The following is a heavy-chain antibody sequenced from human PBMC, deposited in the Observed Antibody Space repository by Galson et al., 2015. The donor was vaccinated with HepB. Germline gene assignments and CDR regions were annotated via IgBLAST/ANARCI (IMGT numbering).Heavy chain of an antibody. CDR2: IYYSGST. J-gene: IGHJ4*02. CDR3: ARAGGESIFDY. D-gene: IGHD2-21*01. V-gene: IGHV4-30-4*01. Sequence: SLTCTVSGGSISSGDYYWSWIRQPPGKGLEWIGYIYYSGSTYYNPSLKSRVTISVDTSKNQFSLKLSSVTAADTAVYYCARAGGESIFDYWGQGTLVTVSS. CDR1: GGSISSGDYY.